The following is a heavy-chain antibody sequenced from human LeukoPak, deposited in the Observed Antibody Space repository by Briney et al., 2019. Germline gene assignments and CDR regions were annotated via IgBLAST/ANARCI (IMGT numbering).Heavy chain of an antibody. CDR3: ARGADSYCGGDCYIDAFDI. D-gene: IGHD2-21*02. J-gene: IGHJ3*02. CDR2: IYSGGST. Sequence: PGGSLRLSCAASGFTVSSNYMSWVRQAPGKGLEWVSVIYSGGSTYYADSVKGRFTISRDNSKNTLHLQMNSLRAEDTAVYYCARGADSYCGGDCYIDAFDIWGQGTMVTVSS. V-gene: IGHV3-66*02. CDR1: GFTVSSNY.